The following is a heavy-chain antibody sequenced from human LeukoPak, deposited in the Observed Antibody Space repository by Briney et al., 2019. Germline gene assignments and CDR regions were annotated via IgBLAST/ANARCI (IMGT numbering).Heavy chain of an antibody. V-gene: IGHV3-53*01. CDR3: ARVGISAAGYPPSMSLHPLDY. CDR1: GFTVSRNN. J-gene: IGHJ4*02. D-gene: IGHD6-13*01. CDR2: IHISGRI. Sequence: PGGSLRLSCAVSGFTVSRNNRGWVGQAQGKGLNWFSVIHISGRIHYADSVKGRFSVSRDDSNNTLYLQMRSLRGEDTALYYCARVGISAAGYPPSMSLHPLDYWGQGTRVTVSS.